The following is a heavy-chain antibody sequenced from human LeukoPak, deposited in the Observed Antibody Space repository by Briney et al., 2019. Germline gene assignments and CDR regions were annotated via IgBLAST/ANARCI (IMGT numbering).Heavy chain of an antibody. Sequence: QTGGSLRLSCAASGFTFSSYGMHWVRQAPGKGLEWVAVIWYDGSNKYYADSVKGRFTISRDNSKNTLYLQMNGLRAKDTAVYYCARVTAAGTSKYYYYGMDVWGQGTTVTVSS. D-gene: IGHD6-13*01. J-gene: IGHJ6*02. V-gene: IGHV3-33*01. CDR3: ARVTAAGTSKYYYYGMDV. CDR1: GFTFSSYG. CDR2: IWYDGSNK.